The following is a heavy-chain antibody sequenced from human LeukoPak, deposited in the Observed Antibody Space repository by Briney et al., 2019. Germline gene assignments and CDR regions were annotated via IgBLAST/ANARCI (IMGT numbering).Heavy chain of an antibody. Sequence: PGGSLRLSCAASGFTFSSYSMNWVRQAPGKGLEWVSYISSSSSTIYYADSVKGRFTISRDNAKKSVYLQMNSLRGEDTAVYYCARDHGERPAYWGQGTLVTVSS. CDR3: ARDHGERPAY. CDR1: GFTFSSYS. J-gene: IGHJ4*02. V-gene: IGHV3-48*04. CDR2: ISSSSSTI. D-gene: IGHD4-17*01.